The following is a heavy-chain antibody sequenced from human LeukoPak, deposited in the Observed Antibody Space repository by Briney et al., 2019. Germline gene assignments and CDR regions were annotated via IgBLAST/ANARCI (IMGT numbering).Heavy chain of an antibody. CDR1: GGTFSSYA. CDR3: ARDLVPNYDFWSGIYYYYYMDV. CDR2: IIPIFGTA. Sequence: SVKVSCKASGGTFSSYAISWVRQAPGQGLEWMGGIIPIFGTANYAQKFQGRVTITADESTSTAYMELSSLRSEDTAVYYCARDLVPNYDFWSGIYYYYYMDVWGKGTTVTVSS. D-gene: IGHD3-3*01. J-gene: IGHJ6*03. V-gene: IGHV1-69*01.